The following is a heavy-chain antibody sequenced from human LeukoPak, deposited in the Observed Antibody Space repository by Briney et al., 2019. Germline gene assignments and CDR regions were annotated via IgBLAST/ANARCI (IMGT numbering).Heavy chain of an antibody. CDR2: IYYSGST. Sequence: SETLSLTCTVSGGSVSRGNYYWSWIRQAPGKGLEWIGYIYYSGSTKYNPSLKSRVTISIDTSKNQFSLKLSSVTAADTAVYFCARTYYYGSAHFDDWGQGTLVTVSS. CDR3: ARTYYYGSAHFDD. CDR1: GGSVSRGNYY. D-gene: IGHD3-10*01. J-gene: IGHJ4*02. V-gene: IGHV4-61*01.